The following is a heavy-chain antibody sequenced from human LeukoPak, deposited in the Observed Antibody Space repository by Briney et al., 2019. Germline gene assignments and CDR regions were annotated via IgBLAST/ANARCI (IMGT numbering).Heavy chain of an antibody. D-gene: IGHD2-2*01. CDR1: GFTFSSYG. CDR3: AKDPAGYCSSTSCFGYYYYMDV. V-gene: IGHV3-30*02. CDR2: IRYDGSNK. Sequence: GGSLRLSCAASGFTFSSYGMHWVRQAPGKGLEWVAFIRYDGSNKYYADSVKGRFTISRDNSKNTLYLRMNSLRAEDTAVYYCAKDPAGYCSSTSCFGYYYYMDVWGKGTTVTVSS. J-gene: IGHJ6*03.